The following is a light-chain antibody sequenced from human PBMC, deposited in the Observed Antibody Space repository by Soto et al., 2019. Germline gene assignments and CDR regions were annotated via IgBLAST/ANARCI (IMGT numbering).Light chain of an antibody. J-gene: IGKJ4*01. CDR3: QQSYSTRLT. V-gene: IGKV1-39*01. CDR2: AAS. CDR1: QSISSY. Sequence: DIQMTQSPSSLSASVGDRVTITCRASQSISSYLNWYQQKPGKAPKLLIYAASSLQTVVPSRFSGSASGTDFTLPISTLQPEDFATYYCQQSYSTRLTFGGGTKVEIK.